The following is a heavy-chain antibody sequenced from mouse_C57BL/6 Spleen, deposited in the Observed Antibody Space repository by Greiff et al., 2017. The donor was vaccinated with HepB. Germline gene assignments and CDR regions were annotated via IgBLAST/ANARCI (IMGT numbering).Heavy chain of an antibody. CDR1: GYTFTSYW. D-gene: IGHD4-1*01. CDR2: IDPSDSYT. J-gene: IGHJ4*01. V-gene: IGHV1-50*01. CDR3: ARSGKGPMDY. Sequence: QVQLQQSGAELVKPGASVKLSCKASGYTFTSYWMQWVKQRPGQGLEWIGEIDPSDSYTNYNQKFKGKATLTVDTSSSTAYMQLSSLTSEDSAVYYCARSGKGPMDYWGQGTSVTVSS.